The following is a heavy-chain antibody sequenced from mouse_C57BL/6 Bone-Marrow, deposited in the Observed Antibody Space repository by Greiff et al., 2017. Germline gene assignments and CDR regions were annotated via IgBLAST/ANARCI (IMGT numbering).Heavy chain of an antibody. Sequence: EVQLQQSGAELVKPGASVTLSCTASGFNIKDYYMHWVKQRTEQGLEWIGRIDPEDGETKYAPKFQGKATITADTASNTAYLQLSSLTTEDTAVYYCARLATTVVAGNYFDYWGQGTTLTVSS. CDR3: ARLATTVVAGNYFDY. D-gene: IGHD1-1*01. V-gene: IGHV14-2*01. J-gene: IGHJ2*01. CDR2: IDPEDGET. CDR1: GFNIKDYY.